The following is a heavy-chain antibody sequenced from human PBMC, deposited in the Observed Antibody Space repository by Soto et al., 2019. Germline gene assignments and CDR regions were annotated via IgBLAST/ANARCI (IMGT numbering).Heavy chain of an antibody. CDR1: GFTFSNAW. CDR2: IKSKTDGGTT. J-gene: IGHJ6*02. V-gene: IGHV3-15*01. D-gene: IGHD1-20*01. Sequence: EVRLVESGGGLVKPGGSLRLSCAASGFTFSNAWMSWVRQAPGKGLEWVGRIKSKTDGGTTDYAAPVKGRFTISRDDSKNTLYLQMNSLKTEDTAVYYCTTDLQTYNWNYYYYGMDVWGQGTTVTVSS. CDR3: TTDLQTYNWNYYYYGMDV.